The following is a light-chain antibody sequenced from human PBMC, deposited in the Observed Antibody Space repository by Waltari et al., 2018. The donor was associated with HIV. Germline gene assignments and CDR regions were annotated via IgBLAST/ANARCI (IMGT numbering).Light chain of an antibody. J-gene: IGKJ4*01. CDR1: EYVERF. V-gene: IGKV3-11*01. CDR3: QQRRAFPPT. Sequence: EIVLTQSPASLSLSPGERATLSCRASEYVERFLVWYQQKPGQAPRLVIYDASKRASDIPTRFTGSGFGTDFTLTIDSMEAEDFALYFCQQRRAFPPTFGGGSKVE. CDR2: DAS.